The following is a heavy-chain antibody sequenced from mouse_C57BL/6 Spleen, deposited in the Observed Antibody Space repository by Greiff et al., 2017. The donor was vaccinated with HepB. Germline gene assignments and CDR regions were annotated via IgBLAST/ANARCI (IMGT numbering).Heavy chain of an antibody. V-gene: IGHV1-26*01. CDR1: GYTFTDYY. CDR2: INPKNGGT. CDR3: ARHHYYGSSYDYFDY. Sequence: EVQLQQSGPELVKPGASVKISCKASGYTFTDYYMNWVKQSHGKSLEWIGDINPKNGGTSYNQKFKGKATLTVPKSSSTVYMELRSLTSEDSAVYYCARHHYYGSSYDYFDYWGQGTTLTVSS. D-gene: IGHD1-1*01. J-gene: IGHJ2*01.